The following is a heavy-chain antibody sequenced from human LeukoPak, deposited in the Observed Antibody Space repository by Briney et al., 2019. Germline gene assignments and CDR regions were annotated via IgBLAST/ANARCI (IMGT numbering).Heavy chain of an antibody. CDR1: GWSFSGYY. CDR3: ARGPPYYYDSSGYYCR. J-gene: IGHJ4*02. CDR2: INHSGST. D-gene: IGHD3-22*01. V-gene: IGHV4-34*01. Sequence: PSETLSLTCAVYGWSFSGYYWSWIRQPPGKGLEWIGEINHSGSTNYNPSLKSRVTMSVDTSKNQFSLKLSSVTAADTAVYYCARGPPYYYDSSGYYCRWGQGTLVTVSS.